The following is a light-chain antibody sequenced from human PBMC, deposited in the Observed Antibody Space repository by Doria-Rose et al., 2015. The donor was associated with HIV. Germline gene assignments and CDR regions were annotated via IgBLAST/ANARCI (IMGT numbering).Light chain of an antibody. Sequence: EIVMTQSPGTLSLSPGERATRSCSVSQCVSANYLVWYQQRPGQSPRLLIYGASSRATDIPDRFSGSGSGTDFTPTISRLEPEDFAVYYCHQYASSRTFGQGTKVEIK. V-gene: IGKV3-20*01. CDR2: GAS. J-gene: IGKJ1*01. CDR1: QCVSANY. CDR3: HQYASSRT.